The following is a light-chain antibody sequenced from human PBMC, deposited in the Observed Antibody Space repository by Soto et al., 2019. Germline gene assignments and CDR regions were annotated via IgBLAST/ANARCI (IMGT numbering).Light chain of an antibody. J-gene: IGKJ4*01. CDR1: QDIKYW. Sequence: DIQMTQSPSSVSASVGDRVTITCRASQDIKYWLAWYQQKPGKAPKLLIYKTSNLESGVPSRFSGSGSGTEFSLTISSLQPDDFATYYCQQYKSFSLTFGGGTRVEVK. V-gene: IGKV1-5*03. CDR3: QQYKSFSLT. CDR2: KTS.